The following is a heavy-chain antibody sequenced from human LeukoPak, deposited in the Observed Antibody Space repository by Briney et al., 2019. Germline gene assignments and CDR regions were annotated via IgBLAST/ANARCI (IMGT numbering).Heavy chain of an antibody. V-gene: IGHV1-2*06. CDR2: INPNSGGT. CDR3: AREDEWLVIRGQKWFDP. Sequence: GASVKVSCKSSGYTFTSYYMHWVRQAPGQGLELMGRINPNSGGTNYAQKFQGRVTMTRDTSISTAYMELSRLTSDDTAVYYCAREDEWLVIRGQKWFDPWGQGTLVTVSS. CDR1: GYTFTSYY. D-gene: IGHD6-19*01. J-gene: IGHJ5*02.